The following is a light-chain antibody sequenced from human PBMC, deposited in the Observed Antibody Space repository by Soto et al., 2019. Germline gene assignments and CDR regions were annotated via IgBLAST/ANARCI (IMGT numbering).Light chain of an antibody. V-gene: IGKV3-20*01. CDR1: QSVARSF. Sequence: EVVLTQSPGALSLSPGERATLSCRASQSVARSFLAWYQQKPGQAPRLLMYGASSRATGIPDRFSGSGSGTDFTLTISRLEPEDFAMYYCQQYGSSPITFGPGTKVDLK. J-gene: IGKJ3*01. CDR2: GAS. CDR3: QQYGSSPIT.